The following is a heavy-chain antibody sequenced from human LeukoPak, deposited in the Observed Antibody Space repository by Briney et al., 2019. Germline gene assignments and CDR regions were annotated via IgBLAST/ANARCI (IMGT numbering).Heavy chain of an antibody. CDR3: AQDRDTNRLHYYHGMDV. Sequence: GGSLRLTCAASGFIFSSYGMHWARQAPGKGLEWVAVISYDGSDKYYADSVKGRFTISRDNSKNTLYLQMNSLRAEDTAVYYCAQDRDTNRLHYYHGMDVWGQGTTVTVSS. V-gene: IGHV3-30*18. D-gene: IGHD1-14*01. CDR1: GFIFSSYG. CDR2: ISYDGSDK. J-gene: IGHJ6*02.